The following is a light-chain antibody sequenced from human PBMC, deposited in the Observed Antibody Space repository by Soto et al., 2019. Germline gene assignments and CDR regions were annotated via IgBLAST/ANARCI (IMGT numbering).Light chain of an antibody. CDR1: SGHSSNI. CDR3: ETWDSNIHV. J-gene: IGLJ2*01. V-gene: IGLV4-60*02. CDR2: LEGSGSY. Sequence: QLVLTQSSSASASLGSSVKLTCTLSSGHSSNIIAWHQQRPGKAPRFLMKLEGSGSYNKGSGVPDRLSGSSSGADRYLTISNLQFEDEADYYCETWDSNIHVFGGGTKLTVL.